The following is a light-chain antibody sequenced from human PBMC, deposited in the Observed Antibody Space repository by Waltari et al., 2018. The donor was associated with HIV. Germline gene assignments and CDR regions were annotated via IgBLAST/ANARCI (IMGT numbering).Light chain of an antibody. CDR3: QQYHIYPYT. CDR2: KAS. J-gene: IGKJ2*01. CDR1: QSVRTW. Sequence: DIQMTQSPSTVSAAVGDRVTFTCRASQSVRTWLAWYHQKPGKAPKVLIYKASSLGSVVPSRFSGIQSRTEFTLTISSLQPDDSATYYCQQYHIYPYTFGQGTKLEIK. V-gene: IGKV1-5*03.